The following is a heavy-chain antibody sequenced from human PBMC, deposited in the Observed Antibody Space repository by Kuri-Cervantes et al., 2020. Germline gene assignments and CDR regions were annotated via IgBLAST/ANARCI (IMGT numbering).Heavy chain of an antibody. CDR3: ASSGTRYFDWLLSQIDAFDI. D-gene: IGHD3-9*01. J-gene: IGHJ3*02. Sequence: GGSLRLSCAASGFTFDDYAMHWVRQALGKGLEWVSGISWNSGSIGYADSVKGRFTISRDNAKNSLYLQMNSLRDEDTAVYYCASSGTRYFDWLLSQIDAFDIWGQGTMVTVSS. CDR2: ISWNSGSI. CDR1: GFTFDDYA. V-gene: IGHV3-9*01.